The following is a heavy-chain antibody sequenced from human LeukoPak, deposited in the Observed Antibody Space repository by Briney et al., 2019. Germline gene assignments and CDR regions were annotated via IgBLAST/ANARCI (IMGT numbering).Heavy chain of an antibody. CDR1: GYSISSGYY. Sequence: PSETLSLTCAVSGYSISSGYYWGWIRQPPGKGLEWIGSIYHSGSTYYNPSLKSRVTISVDTSKNQFSLKLSSVTAADTAVYYCAREETHYDILTGPSGGMDVWGKGTTVTVSS. CDR2: IYHSGST. V-gene: IGHV4-38-2*02. CDR3: AREETHYDILTGPSGGMDV. J-gene: IGHJ6*04. D-gene: IGHD3-9*01.